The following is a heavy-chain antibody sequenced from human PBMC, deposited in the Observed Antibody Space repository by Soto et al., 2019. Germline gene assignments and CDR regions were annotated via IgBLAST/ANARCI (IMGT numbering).Heavy chain of an antibody. CDR3: AREYYYGMDV. CDR2: ITGSSVYT. CDR1: GFTFSDYY. Sequence: PGGSLRLSCAASGFTFSDYYMTWIRQAPGKGLEWVSYITGSSVYTNYADSVKGRFTISRDNVKNSLYLQMNSLRAEDTAVYYCAREYYYGMDVWGQGTTVTVSS. J-gene: IGHJ6*02. V-gene: IGHV3-11*05.